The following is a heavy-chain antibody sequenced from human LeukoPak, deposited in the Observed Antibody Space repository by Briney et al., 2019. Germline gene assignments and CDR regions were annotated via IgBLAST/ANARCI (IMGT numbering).Heavy chain of an antibody. CDR2: ISGSGGST. CDR3: AKGARSGWSQSDY. CDR1: GFTFSSYG. Sequence: GGSLRLSCAASGFTFSSYGMSWVRQAPGKGLEWVSTISGSGGSTYYADSVKGRFTISRDNSKNTLYLQMNSLRAEDTAVYYCAKGARSGWSQSDYWGQGTLVTVPS. J-gene: IGHJ4*02. D-gene: IGHD6-19*01. V-gene: IGHV3-23*01.